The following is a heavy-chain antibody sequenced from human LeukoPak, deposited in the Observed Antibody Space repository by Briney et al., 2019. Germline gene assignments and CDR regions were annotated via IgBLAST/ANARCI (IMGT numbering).Heavy chain of an antibody. D-gene: IGHD2/OR15-2a*01. CDR3: AKYSKRGYYYYYYMDV. J-gene: IGHJ6*03. CDR2: INSDGSST. V-gene: IGHV3-74*01. CDR1: GFTFSSYW. Sequence: PGGSLRLSCAASGFTFSSYWMHWVRQAPGKGLVWVSRINSDGSSTTYADSVKGRFTISRDNSKNTLYLQMNSLRAEDTAVYYCAKYSKRGYYYYYYMDVWGKGTTVTISS.